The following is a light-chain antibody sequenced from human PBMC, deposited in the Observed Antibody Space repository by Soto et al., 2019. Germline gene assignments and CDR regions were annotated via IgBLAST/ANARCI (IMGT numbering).Light chain of an antibody. J-gene: IGKJ1*01. Sequence: DIPMTQSPSTLSGSVGDRVTITCRASQTISSWLAWYQQKPGKAPKLLIYKASTLKSGVPSRFSGSGSGTEFTLTISSLQPDDFATYYCQHYNSDSEAFGQGTKLELK. V-gene: IGKV1-5*03. CDR3: QHYNSDSEA. CDR2: KAS. CDR1: QTISSW.